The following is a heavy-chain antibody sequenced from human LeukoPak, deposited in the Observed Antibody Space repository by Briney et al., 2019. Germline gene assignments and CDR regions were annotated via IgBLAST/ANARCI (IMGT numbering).Heavy chain of an antibody. CDR2: INPSGGST. CDR1: GGTFSSYA. D-gene: IGHD6-13*01. CDR3: SGGGSSWYFDY. Sequence: ASVTVSCKASGGTFSSYAISWVRQAPGQGLEWMEIINPSGGSTSYAQKFQGRVTMTRDTSTSTVYMELSSLRSEDTAVYYCSGGGSSWYFDYWGQGTLVTVSS. V-gene: IGHV1-46*01. J-gene: IGHJ4*02.